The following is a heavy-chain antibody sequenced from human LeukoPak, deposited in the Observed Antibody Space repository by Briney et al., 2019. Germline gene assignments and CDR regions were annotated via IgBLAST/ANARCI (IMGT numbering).Heavy chain of an antibody. D-gene: IGHD1-14*01. CDR2: IYYSGRT. CDR1: GGSISSYY. CDR3: ARPTYEGEPDDAFDI. Sequence: PSETLSLTCSVSGGSISSYYWSWIRQPPGKGLEWIGYIYYSGRTSYNPSLKSRVTISVDTSKNQFSLKMSSVTAADTAIYYCARPTYEGEPDDAFDIWGPGTMVTVSS. J-gene: IGHJ3*02. V-gene: IGHV4-59*12.